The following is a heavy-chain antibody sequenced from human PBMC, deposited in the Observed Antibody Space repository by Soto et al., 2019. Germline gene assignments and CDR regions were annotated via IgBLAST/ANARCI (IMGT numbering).Heavy chain of an antibody. CDR2: INPARXCS. CDR3: GRSEATGGGTWLVRLRRFDH. CDR1: GNPVTGSY. Sequence: ASVDVSLKASGNPVTGSYMQCVRPAPGQEAQWKGGINPARXCSNTARKFQGRVIMTRDTSIRTPYMEMSRMRSDDAAVYYCGRSEATGGGTWLVRLRRFDHWAQGSLVTVSS. J-gene: IGHJ4*02. D-gene: IGHD2-8*02. V-gene: IGHV1-2*02.